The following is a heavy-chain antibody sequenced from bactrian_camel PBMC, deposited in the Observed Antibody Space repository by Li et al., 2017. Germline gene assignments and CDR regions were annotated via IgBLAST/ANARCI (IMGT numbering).Heavy chain of an antibody. Sequence: QLVESGGGSVQAGGSLRLSCAVSVSSANDYCLGWFRQASGKEREWVGGLDSDGRINYADSVKGRFTLSRESAENTLYLQRSGLRPEDATVYFCALEQHSYNPCWARGDFGYWGHGTQVTVS. CDR3: ALEQHSYNPCWARGDFGY. D-gene: IGHD2*01. J-gene: IGHJ6*01. CDR2: LDSDGRI. CDR1: VSSANDYC. V-gene: IGHV3S10*01.